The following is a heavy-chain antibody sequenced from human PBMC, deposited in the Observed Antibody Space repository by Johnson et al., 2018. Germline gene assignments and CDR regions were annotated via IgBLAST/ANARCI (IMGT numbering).Heavy chain of an antibody. D-gene: IGHD4-23*01. CDR1: GFTFSSYG. Sequence: VQLVESGGGVVQPGRSLRLSCAASGFTFSSYGMHWVRQAPGKGLEWVTVISFDGSNKYYADSVKGRFTISRDNSKNTLYLQMNSLRAEDTAVYYCARDVGRWNDAFDIWGQGTTVTVSS. CDR3: ARDVGRWNDAFDI. V-gene: IGHV3-30*03. CDR2: ISFDGSNK. J-gene: IGHJ3*02.